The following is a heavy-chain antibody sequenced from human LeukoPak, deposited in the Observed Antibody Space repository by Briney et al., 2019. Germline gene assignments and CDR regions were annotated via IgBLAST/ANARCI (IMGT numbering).Heavy chain of an antibody. D-gene: IGHD3-9*01. CDR2: ISGSGGST. V-gene: IGHV3-23*01. CDR3: ASPHHDILTGPLMDV. Sequence: GGSLGLSCAASGFTFSSYAMSWVRQAPGKGLEWASAISGSGGSTYYADSVKGRFTISRDNSKNTLYLQMNSLRAEDTAVYYCASPHHDILTGPLMDVWGKGTTVTVSS. J-gene: IGHJ6*04. CDR1: GFTFSSYA.